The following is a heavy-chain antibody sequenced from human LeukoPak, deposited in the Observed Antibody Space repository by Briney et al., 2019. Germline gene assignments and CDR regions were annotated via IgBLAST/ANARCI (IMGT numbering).Heavy chain of an antibody. D-gene: IGHD5-18*01. V-gene: IGHV3-48*01. Sequence: PGGSLRLSCAASGFTFSSYSMNWVRQAPGKGLEWVSSISSSSSTIYYADSVKGRFTISRDNAKNTLYLQMNSLRAEDTAMYYCVRDRGYGDACDIWGQGTMVTVSS. CDR1: GFTFSSYS. CDR3: VRDRGYGDACDI. J-gene: IGHJ3*02. CDR2: ISSSSSTI.